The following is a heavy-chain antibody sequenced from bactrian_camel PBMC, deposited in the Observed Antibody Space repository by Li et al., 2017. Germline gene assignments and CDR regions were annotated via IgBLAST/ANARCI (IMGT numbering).Heavy chain of an antibody. D-gene: IGHD5*01. CDR1: GYTASTVL. Sequence: DVQLVESGVGSVQAGGSLRLSCAASGYTASTVLMGWFRQTPGEEHEGVAAIYTGSGVTFYADSVKGRFTISQDNAKNTVYLQMNSLKPEDTAVYFCAADRLGRCSGAAFAPYDWGQGTQVTVS. V-gene: IGHV3S40*01. CDR2: IYTGSGVT. CDR3: AADRLGRCSGAAFAPYD. J-gene: IGHJ4*01.